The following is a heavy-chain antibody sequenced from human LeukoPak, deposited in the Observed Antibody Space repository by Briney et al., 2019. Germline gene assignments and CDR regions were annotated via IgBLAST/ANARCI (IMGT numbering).Heavy chain of an antibody. D-gene: IGHD3-3*01. Sequence: ASVKVSWKASGYTFTSYAVNWVRQAPGQGLEWMGWINTNTGNPTYPQGFTGHFVFSLDTSVSTAYLQISSLKAEDTAVYFCARNYYHFWSTPYGMDVWGQGTTVTVSS. CDR1: GYTFTSYA. CDR2: INTNTGNP. V-gene: IGHV7-4-1*02. CDR3: ARNYYHFWSTPYGMDV. J-gene: IGHJ6*02.